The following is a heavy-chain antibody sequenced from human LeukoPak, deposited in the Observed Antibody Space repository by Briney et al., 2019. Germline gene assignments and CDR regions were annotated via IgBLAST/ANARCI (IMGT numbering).Heavy chain of an antibody. CDR3: ARGEPLTVQPDY. V-gene: IGHV1-69*02. D-gene: IGHD1-14*01. Sequence: ASVKVSCKASGGTFSSYTISWVRQAPGQGLEWMGRITPILGIANYAQKFQGRVTITADKSTSTAYMELSSLRSEDTTVYYCARGEPLTVQPDYWGQGTLVTVSS. J-gene: IGHJ4*02. CDR2: ITPILGIA. CDR1: GGTFSSYT.